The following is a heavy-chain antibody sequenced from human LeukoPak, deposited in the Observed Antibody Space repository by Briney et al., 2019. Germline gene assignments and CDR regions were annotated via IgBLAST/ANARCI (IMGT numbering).Heavy chain of an antibody. D-gene: IGHD5-12*01. J-gene: IGHJ4*02. CDR1: GFTFSSYE. Sequence: PGGSLRLSCAASGFTFSSYEMNWVRQAPGKGLEWVSYISSSGSTIYYADSVKGRFTISRGNAKNSLYLQMNSLRAEDTAVYYCAREADSGYGDFDYWGQGTLVTVSS. V-gene: IGHV3-48*03. CDR2: ISSSGSTI. CDR3: AREADSGYGDFDY.